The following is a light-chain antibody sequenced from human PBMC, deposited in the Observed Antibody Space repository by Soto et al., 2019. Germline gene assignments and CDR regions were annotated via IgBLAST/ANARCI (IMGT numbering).Light chain of an antibody. CDR2: DAS. CDR1: QSITTY. CDR3: QQRSCWLS. Sequence: ETVLTQSPATLSLSPGDRATLSCRASQSITTYLAWYQQKTGQAPKLLFYDASNRATGIPARFRSSGSGTDFTLTISSLEPEDSAVYYCQQRSCWLSFGQGTKGEIK. V-gene: IGKV3-11*01. J-gene: IGKJ1*01.